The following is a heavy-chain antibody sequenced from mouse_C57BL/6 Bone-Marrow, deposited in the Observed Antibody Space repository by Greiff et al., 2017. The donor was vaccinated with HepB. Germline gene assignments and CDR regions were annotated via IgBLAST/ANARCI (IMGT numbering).Heavy chain of an antibody. V-gene: IGHV1-64*01. CDR3: ARRPRGYFDV. D-gene: IGHD3-1*01. J-gene: IGHJ1*03. Sequence: VQVVESGAELVKPGASVKLSCKASGYTFTSYWMHWVKQRPGQGLEWIGMIHPNSGSTNYNEKFKSKATLTVDKSSSTAYMQLSSLTSEDSAVYYCARRPRGYFDVWGTGTTVTVSS. CDR1: GYTFTSYW. CDR2: IHPNSGST.